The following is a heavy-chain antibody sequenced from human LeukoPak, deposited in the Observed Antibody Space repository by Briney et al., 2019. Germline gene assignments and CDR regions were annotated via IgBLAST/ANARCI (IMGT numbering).Heavy chain of an antibody. CDR2: ISYDGGEK. CDR3: ARRGGLQHFDF. Sequence: PGGSLRLSCVASGFAFNTYAMHWVRQAPGKGLEWVAVISYDGGEKYYADSVRGRFTISRDNSKNTLYLQMNSLRPEDTAVYYCARRGGLQHFDFWGQGTLVTVSS. D-gene: IGHD4-11*01. CDR1: GFAFNTYA. V-gene: IGHV3-30*04. J-gene: IGHJ4*02.